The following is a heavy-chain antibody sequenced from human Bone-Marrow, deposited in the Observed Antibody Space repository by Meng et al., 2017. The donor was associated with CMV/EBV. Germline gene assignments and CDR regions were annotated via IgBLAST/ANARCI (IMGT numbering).Heavy chain of an antibody. CDR1: GYTFTGYY. J-gene: IGHJ4*02. D-gene: IGHD2-2*03. CDR2: INPNSGGT. Sequence: ASVMVSCKASGYTFTGYYMHWVRQAPGQGLEWMGWINPNSGGTNYAQKFQGRVTMTRDTSISTAYMELSRLRSDDTAVYYCARDLDIVVVGGVNYWGQGTLVTVSS. V-gene: IGHV1-2*02. CDR3: ARDLDIVVVGGVNY.